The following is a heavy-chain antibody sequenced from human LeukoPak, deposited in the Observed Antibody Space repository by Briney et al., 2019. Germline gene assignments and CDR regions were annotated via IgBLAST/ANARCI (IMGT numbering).Heavy chain of an antibody. D-gene: IGHD3-10*01. Sequence: PGGSLRLSCAASGLTFSSYSMKWVRQAPAKGLAWVSSINRIDRYIYYQDSVQGRFTNSRDNANNSLYLQIKSLRAGDKAVYYCARDDRVRGVIIRVFDYWGQGTLVTVSS. V-gene: IGHV3-21*01. CDR2: INRIDRYI. CDR1: GLTFSSYS. CDR3: ARDDRVRGVIIRVFDY. J-gene: IGHJ4*02.